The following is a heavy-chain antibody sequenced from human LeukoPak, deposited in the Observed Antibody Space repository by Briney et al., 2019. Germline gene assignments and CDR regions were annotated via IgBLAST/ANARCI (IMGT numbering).Heavy chain of an antibody. J-gene: IGHJ4*02. CDR3: ARGSGWYFY. CDR1: GGSISSYY. Sequence: SETLSLTCTVSGGSISSYYWSWVRQPPGKGLEWIGYIYYSGSTNYNPSLESRVTISVDTSKNQISMKLSSVTAADTAVYYCARGSGWYFYWGQGTLVTVSS. CDR2: IYYSGST. D-gene: IGHD6-19*01. V-gene: IGHV4-59*01.